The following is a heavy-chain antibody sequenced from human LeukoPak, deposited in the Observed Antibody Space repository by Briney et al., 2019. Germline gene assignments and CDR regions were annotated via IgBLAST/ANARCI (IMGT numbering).Heavy chain of an antibody. D-gene: IGHD6-25*01. V-gene: IGHV4-4*07. CDR3: ARDSISLASGSPVYYFDY. CDR1: GGSISTYY. J-gene: IGHJ4*02. CDR2: IYTSGST. Sequence: SSETLSLTCTVSGGSISTYYWNWIRQPAGKGLEWIGRIYTSGSTNYNPSPKSRVTMSVDTSKNQFSLKLSSVTAADTAVYYCARDSISLASGSPVYYFDYWGQGTLVAVSS.